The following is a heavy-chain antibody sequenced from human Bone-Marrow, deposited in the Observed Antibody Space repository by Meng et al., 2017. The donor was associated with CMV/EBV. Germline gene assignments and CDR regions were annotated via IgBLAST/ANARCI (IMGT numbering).Heavy chain of an antibody. D-gene: IGHD3-3*01. CDR1: GGSFSGYY. V-gene: IGHV4-34*01. CDR2: INHSGST. Sequence: SETLSLTCAVYGGSFSGYYWSWIRQPPGKGLEWIGEINHSGSTNYNPSLKSRVTISVDTSKNQFSPKLSSVTAADTAVYYCARRSTVRFLGAFDIWGQGQMVTVSS. J-gene: IGHJ3*02. CDR3: ARRSTVRFLGAFDI.